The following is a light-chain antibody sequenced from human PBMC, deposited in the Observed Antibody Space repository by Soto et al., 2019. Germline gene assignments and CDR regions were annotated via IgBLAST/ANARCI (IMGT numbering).Light chain of an antibody. V-gene: IGLV2-14*01. CDR1: ITDIGAYNY. CDR3: SSYTSSITPNV. Sequence: QSARTQPASVSGSPGQSITISCTGTITDIGAYNYVSWYQQHPGKAPKLLIYGVSSRPSGVSNRFSGSKSGNAAYLTISGLQADDEAEYYCSSYTSSITPNVFGTGTKVTVL. CDR2: GVS. J-gene: IGLJ1*01.